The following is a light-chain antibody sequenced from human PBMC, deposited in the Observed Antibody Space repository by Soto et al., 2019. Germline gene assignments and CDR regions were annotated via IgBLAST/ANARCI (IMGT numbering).Light chain of an antibody. Sequence: QSVLSQPVSVSGSPGQSITISCTGTSSDIGAYDYVSWYQQHPGKVPKLMIYEVSKRPSGVSVRFSGSRSGNTASLTISGLQAEDEADYFCWSYAGSFTYVFGTGTKVTV. CDR1: SSDIGAYDY. V-gene: IGLV2-23*02. J-gene: IGLJ1*01. CDR3: WSYAGSFTYV. CDR2: EVS.